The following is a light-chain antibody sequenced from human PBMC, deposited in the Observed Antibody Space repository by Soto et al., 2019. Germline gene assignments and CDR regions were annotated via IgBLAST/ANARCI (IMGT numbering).Light chain of an antibody. J-gene: IGLJ1*01. CDR3: SSYASNSTLYV. V-gene: IGLV2-14*03. CDR1: SSDVGGYNY. CDR2: HVS. Sequence: QSALTQPASVSGSPGQSITISCTGTSSDVGGYNYVSWYQQHPGKAPKLMIYHVSNRPSGVSNRFSGSKSGNTDSLTISGLQSEDEADDYGSSYASNSTLYVFGAAKKLTVL.